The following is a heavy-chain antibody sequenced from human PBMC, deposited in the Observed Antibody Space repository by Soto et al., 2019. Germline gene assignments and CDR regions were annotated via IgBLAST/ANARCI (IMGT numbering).Heavy chain of an antibody. CDR1: GFTFSSYA. D-gene: IGHD6-19*01. CDR2: ISGSGGST. V-gene: IGHV3-23*01. CDR3: AKARSGRQWLPFDY. Sequence: HPGGSLRLSCAASGFTFSSYAMSWVRQAPGKGLEWVSAISGSGGSTYYADSVKGRFTISRDNSKNTLYLQMNSLRAEDTAVYYCAKARSGRQWLPFDYWGQGTLVTVSS. J-gene: IGHJ4*02.